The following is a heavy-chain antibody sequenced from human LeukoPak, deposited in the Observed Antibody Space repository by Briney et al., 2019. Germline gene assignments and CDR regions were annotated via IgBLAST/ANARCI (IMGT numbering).Heavy chain of an antibody. D-gene: IGHD3-10*01. CDR1: GYTFTSYA. CDR3: ARDKVRGVTDY. V-gene: IGHV7-4-1*02. CDR2: INTNTGNP. Sequence: GASVTVSCKASGYTFTSYAINWVRQAPGQGLEWMGWINTNTGNPTYAQGFTGRFVFSLDTSVSTTYLQISSLKAEDTAVYYCARDKVRGVTDYWGQGTLVTVSS. J-gene: IGHJ4*02.